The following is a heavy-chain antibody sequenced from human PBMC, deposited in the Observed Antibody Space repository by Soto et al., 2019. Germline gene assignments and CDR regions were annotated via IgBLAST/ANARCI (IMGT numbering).Heavy chain of an antibody. V-gene: IGHV3-33*01. CDR2: IWYDGSNK. CDR3: ARDHMAYCGGDCYLDY. Sequence: GGSLRLSCAASGFTFSTYGMHWVRQAPGKGLEWVAFIWYDGSNKFYGDSVKGRFTISRDNSKNTVSLQMNSLRPEDTAVYYCARDHMAYCGGDCYLDYWGQGTLVTVSS. J-gene: IGHJ4*02. D-gene: IGHD2-21*02. CDR1: GFTFSTYG.